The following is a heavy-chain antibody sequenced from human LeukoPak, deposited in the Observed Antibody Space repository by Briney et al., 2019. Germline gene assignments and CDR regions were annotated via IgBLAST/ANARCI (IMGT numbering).Heavy chain of an antibody. CDR3: ARDFGVVVAATYFDY. J-gene: IGHJ4*02. CDR1: GFTFSSYA. CDR2: ISYDGSNK. Sequence: GGSLRLSCAASGFTFSSYAMHWVRQAPGKGLEWVAVISYDGSNKYYADSVKGRFTISRDNSKNTLYLQMNGLRAEDTAVYYCARDFGVVVAATYFDYWGQGTLVTVSS. V-gene: IGHV3-30*04. D-gene: IGHD2-15*01.